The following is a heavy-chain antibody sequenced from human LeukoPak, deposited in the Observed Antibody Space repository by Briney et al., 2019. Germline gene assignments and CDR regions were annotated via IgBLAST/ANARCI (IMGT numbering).Heavy chain of an antibody. CDR2: IGSSGSYI. V-gene: IGHV3-21*01. Sequence: PGGSLRLSCAASGFSFSIYSMDWVRQAPGKGLEWVSSIGSSGSYIYYADSVRGRFTISRDNAKNSLYLQMDGPRADDTAVYYCARDLAVANDEEYYFDYWGQGTLVTVSS. CDR1: GFSFSIYS. CDR3: ARDLAVANDEEYYFDY. D-gene: IGHD6-19*01. J-gene: IGHJ4*02.